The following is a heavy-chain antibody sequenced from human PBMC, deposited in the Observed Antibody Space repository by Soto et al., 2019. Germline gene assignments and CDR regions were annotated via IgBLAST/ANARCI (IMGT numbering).Heavy chain of an antibody. Sequence: GESLKISCAASGFTFSSYSMNWVRQAPGKGLEWVSYISSRSSTIYYADSVKGRFTISRDNAKNSLYLQMNSLRAEDTAVYYCATVAFGEYYYYYMDVWGKGTTVTVSS. D-gene: IGHD3-16*01. CDR3: ATVAFGEYYYYYMDV. V-gene: IGHV3-48*01. CDR1: GFTFSSYS. CDR2: ISSRSSTI. J-gene: IGHJ6*03.